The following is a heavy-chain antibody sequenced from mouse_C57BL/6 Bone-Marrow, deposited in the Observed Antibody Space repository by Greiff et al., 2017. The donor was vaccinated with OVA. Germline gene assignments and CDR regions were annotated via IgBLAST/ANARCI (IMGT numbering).Heavy chain of an antibody. CDR3: ARHEEGIYYDYDSGAWFAY. D-gene: IGHD2-4*01. V-gene: IGHV1-62-2*01. CDR1: GYTFTEYT. Sequence: QVQLQQSGAELVKPGASVKLSCKASGYTFTEYTIHWVKQRSGQGLEWIGWFYPGSGSIKYNEKFKDKATLTADKSSSTVDMELSRLTSEDSAVYFCARHEEGIYYDYDSGAWFAYWGQGTLVTVSA. J-gene: IGHJ3*01. CDR2: FYPGSGSI.